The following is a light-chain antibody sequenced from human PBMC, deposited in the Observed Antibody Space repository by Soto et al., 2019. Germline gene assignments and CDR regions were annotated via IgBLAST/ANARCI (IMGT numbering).Light chain of an antibody. Sequence: IVLTQSPGTLSLSPGERATLSCRASQSVSSSYLAWYQQKPGQAPRLLVHGASTRATGIPDRFSGSGSGTDFTLTISRLEPDEFAVYYCHQYGSSPLTFGPGTKVDIK. CDR1: QSVSSSY. CDR2: GAS. V-gene: IGKV3-20*01. J-gene: IGKJ3*01. CDR3: HQYGSSPLT.